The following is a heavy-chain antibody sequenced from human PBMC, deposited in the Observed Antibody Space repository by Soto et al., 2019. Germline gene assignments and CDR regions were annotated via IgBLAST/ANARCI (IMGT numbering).Heavy chain of an antibody. V-gene: IGHV1-2*02. CDR1: GYSFIAYY. CDR2: INPNSGGM. D-gene: IGHD2-21*02. Sequence: ASVKVCCKASGYSFIAYYIHWVRQAPGQGLEWMGWINPNSGGMTYAQKFQGRVTMTRDTSISTSYMELRRLRSDDTAVYFCARQLAYCGGDCYTEPIDYWGQGTVVTVSS. J-gene: IGHJ4*02. CDR3: ARQLAYCGGDCYTEPIDY.